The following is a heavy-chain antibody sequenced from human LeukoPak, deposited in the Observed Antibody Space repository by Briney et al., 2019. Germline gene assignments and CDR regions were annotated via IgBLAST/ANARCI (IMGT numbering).Heavy chain of an antibody. Sequence: PSETLSLTCAVYGGSFSGYYWSWIRQPPGKGLEWIGEINHSGSTYYNPSLKSRVTISVDRSKNQFSLKLSSVTAADTAVYYCARDRAADYWGQGTLVTVSS. CDR1: GGSFSGYY. CDR3: ARDRAADY. J-gene: IGHJ4*02. CDR2: INHSGST. V-gene: IGHV4-34*01.